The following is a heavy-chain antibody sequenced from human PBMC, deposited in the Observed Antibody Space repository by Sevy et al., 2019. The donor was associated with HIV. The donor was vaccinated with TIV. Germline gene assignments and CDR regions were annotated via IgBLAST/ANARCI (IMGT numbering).Heavy chain of an antibody. Sequence: GGSLRLSCAASGFTFSTYAMGWVRQAPGKGLEWVSGISNSGGNIYYADSVKGRFTISRDNSKNTLYLQMNSLRAKDTAVYYCAKDGAPYCTGGICFPYWYFDLWGRGTLVTVSS. CDR3: AKDGAPYCTGGICFPYWYFDL. D-gene: IGHD2-8*02. CDR1: GFTFSTYA. CDR2: ISNSGGNI. J-gene: IGHJ2*01. V-gene: IGHV3-23*01.